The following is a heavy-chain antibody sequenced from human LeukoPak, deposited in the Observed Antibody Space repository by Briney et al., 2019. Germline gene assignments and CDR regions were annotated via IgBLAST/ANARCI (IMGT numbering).Heavy chain of an antibody. D-gene: IGHD6-19*01. CDR1: GYIFTGYY. CDR3: ARDLSVAGSREFDY. V-gene: IGHV1-18*04. J-gene: IGHJ4*02. Sequence: GASVKVSCKTSGYIFTGYYIHWVRQAPGQGLEWMGWISAYNGNTNYAQKLQGRVTMTTDTSTSTAYMELRSLRSDDTAVYYCARDLSVAGSREFDYWGQGTLVTVSS. CDR2: ISAYNGNT.